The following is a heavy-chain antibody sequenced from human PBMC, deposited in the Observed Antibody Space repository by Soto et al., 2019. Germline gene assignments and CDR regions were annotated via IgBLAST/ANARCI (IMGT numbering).Heavy chain of an antibody. D-gene: IGHD3-22*01. CDR3: ARVGPWVPYYYDSSPYNFENWFDP. J-gene: IGHJ5*02. V-gene: IGHV4-38-2*01. CDR1: VYSISIGYY. Sequence: PAETLSLTCAVSVYSISIGYYGGWLRQPPVKGLDCTGSIYHGGSTYYNPSLNSRVTLSIDMTNNHVSLILNSVTAADTAVYYCARVGPWVPYYYDSSPYNFENWFDPWGQGTMVTVSS. CDR2: IYHGGST.